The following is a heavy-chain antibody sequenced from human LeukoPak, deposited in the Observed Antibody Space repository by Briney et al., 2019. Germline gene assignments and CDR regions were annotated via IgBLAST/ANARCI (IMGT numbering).Heavy chain of an antibody. CDR3: ASSHDSSGND. V-gene: IGHV3-7*01. J-gene: IGHJ4*02. CDR1: GISFSSYW. CDR2: IKYDGTHK. D-gene: IGHD3-22*01. Sequence: GGSLRLSCVASGISFSSYWMAWVRQAPGKGLEWVANIKYDGTHKFYAGSVKGRFTISRDNAKNSLFLEMNSLRADDTAVYFCASSHDSSGNDWGQGTLVTVSS.